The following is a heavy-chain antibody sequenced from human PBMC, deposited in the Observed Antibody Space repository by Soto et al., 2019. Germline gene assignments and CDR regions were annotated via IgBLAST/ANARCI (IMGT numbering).Heavy chain of an antibody. D-gene: IGHD5-18*01. CDR3: ARRSDTAMVMADYNYYYYGMDV. CDR1: GYTFTSYG. CDR2: ISAYNGNT. V-gene: IGHV1-18*01. J-gene: IGHJ6*04. Sequence: ASVKVSCKASGYTFTSYGISWVRQAPGQGLEWMGWISAYNGNTNYAQKLQGRVTMTTDTSTSTAYMELRSLRSDDTAVYYCARRSDTAMVMADYNYYYYGMDVWGKGTTVTVSS.